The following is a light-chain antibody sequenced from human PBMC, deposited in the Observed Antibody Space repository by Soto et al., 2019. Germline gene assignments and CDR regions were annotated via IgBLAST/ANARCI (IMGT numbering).Light chain of an antibody. Sequence: EIVLTQSPATLSLSPGERATLACRASQSVGSSLAWYQQRPGQAHRILIYGTYSRATGIKARFSGSGSGTDFTLTISRMEPEDFAVYYCKPYGNSHITLGQGQRLEIK. V-gene: IGKV3-20*01. CDR3: KPYGNSHIT. J-gene: IGKJ5*01. CDR2: GTY. CDR1: QSVGSS.